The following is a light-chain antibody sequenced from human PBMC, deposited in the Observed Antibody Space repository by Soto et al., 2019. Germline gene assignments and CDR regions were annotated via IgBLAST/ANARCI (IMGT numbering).Light chain of an antibody. V-gene: IGKV3-11*01. Sequence: ENVLTQSPATLSLSPGERATLSYRANQSVSSSLAWYQQKPGQAPRLLIYDASNRATGIPARFSGSGSGTDFTLTISSLEPEDFAVYYCQQRSNWPPSTFGQGTRLEIK. CDR3: QQRSNWPPST. J-gene: IGKJ5*01. CDR2: DAS. CDR1: QSVSSS.